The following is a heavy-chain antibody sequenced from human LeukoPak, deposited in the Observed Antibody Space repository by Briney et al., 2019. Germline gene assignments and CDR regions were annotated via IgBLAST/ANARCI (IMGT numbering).Heavy chain of an antibody. J-gene: IGHJ4*02. CDR1: GYTFTGYY. CDR3: AVVCGSDYYDCRGYSR. Sequence: ASVKVSCKASGYTFTGYYMHWVRQAPGQGLEWMGWINPNSGGTSYAQKFQGRVTITRDTSISTAYMELSRLRSDDTAVYYCAVVCGSDYYDCRGYSRWGQGTLVTVSS. CDR2: INPNSGGT. V-gene: IGHV1-2*02. D-gene: IGHD3-22*01.